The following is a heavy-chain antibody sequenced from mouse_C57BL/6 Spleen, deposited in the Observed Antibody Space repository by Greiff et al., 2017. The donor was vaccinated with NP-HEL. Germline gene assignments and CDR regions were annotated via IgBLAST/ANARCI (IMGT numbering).Heavy chain of an antibody. J-gene: IGHJ4*01. Sequence: EVQLVESGGGLVKPGGSLKLSCAASGFTFSDYGMHWVRQAPEKGLEWVADISSGGSTIYYADTLKGRFTISRDNAKNTLCLQMTSLRSEDTAMYYCAKDLYAMDYWGQGTSVTVSS. CDR1: GFTFSDYG. CDR2: ISSGGSTI. CDR3: AKDLYAMDY. V-gene: IGHV5-17*01.